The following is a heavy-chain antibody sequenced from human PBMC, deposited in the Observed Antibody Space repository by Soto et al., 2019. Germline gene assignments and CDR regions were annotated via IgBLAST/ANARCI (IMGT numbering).Heavy chain of an antibody. Sequence: VKVSCKASGYTFTSYGISWVRQAPGQGLEWMGWISAYNGNTNYAQKLQGRVTMTTDTSTSTAYMELRSLRSDDTAVYYCARVGSGYSHYYYYYGMDVWGQGTTVTVSS. CDR1: GYTFTSYG. V-gene: IGHV1-18*01. D-gene: IGHD3-22*01. CDR2: ISAYNGNT. CDR3: ARVGSGYSHYYYYYGMDV. J-gene: IGHJ6*02.